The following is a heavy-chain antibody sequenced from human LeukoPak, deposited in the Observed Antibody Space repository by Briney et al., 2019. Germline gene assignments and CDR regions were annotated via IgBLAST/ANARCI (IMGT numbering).Heavy chain of an antibody. V-gene: IGHV3-7*01. Sequence: GGSLRLSCAASGFTFSSYWMSWVRQAPGKGLAWVANIKQDGSEKYYVDSVKGRFTISRDNAKNSLYLQMNSLRAEDTAVYYCAREVNWELPLFDIWGQGTMVTVSS. CDR2: IKQDGSEK. CDR1: GFTFSSYW. D-gene: IGHD1-26*01. J-gene: IGHJ3*02. CDR3: AREVNWELPLFDI.